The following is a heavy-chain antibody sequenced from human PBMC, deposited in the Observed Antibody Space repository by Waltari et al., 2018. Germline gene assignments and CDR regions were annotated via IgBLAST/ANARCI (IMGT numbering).Heavy chain of an antibody. Sequence: EVQLVESGGGLVQPGRSLRLSCAASGFTFDDYAMHWVRQAPGKGLEWVSGISWNSGSIGEADSVKGRFTISRDNAKNSLYLQMNSLRAEDTALYYWAKDGAVAEFDYWGQGTLVTVSS. J-gene: IGHJ4*02. CDR3: AKDGAVAEFDY. CDR1: GFTFDDYA. D-gene: IGHD2-15*01. V-gene: IGHV3-9*01. CDR2: ISWNSGSI.